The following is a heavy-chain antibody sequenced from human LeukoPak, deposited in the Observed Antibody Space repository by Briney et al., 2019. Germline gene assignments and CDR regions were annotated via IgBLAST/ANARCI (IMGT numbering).Heavy chain of an antibody. CDR2: IKKDGSEK. V-gene: IGHV3-7*04. J-gene: IGHJ4*02. CDR3: ARAIGDYFDY. Sequence: GGSLRLSCAASGFTFSSYWMSWVRQVPGKWLEWVANIKKDGSEKYYVDYVKGRFTISRDNAKNSMYLQMNSLRAEDTAVYYCARAIGDYFDYWGQGTLVTVSS. D-gene: IGHD3-16*02. CDR1: GFTFSSYW.